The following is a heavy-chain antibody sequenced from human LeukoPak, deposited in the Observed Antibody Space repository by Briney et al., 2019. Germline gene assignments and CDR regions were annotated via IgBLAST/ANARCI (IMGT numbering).Heavy chain of an antibody. CDR1: GFTFGDYA. CDR3: TRDHGIVVVPAAAQYYFDY. V-gene: IGHV3-49*04. J-gene: IGHJ4*02. D-gene: IGHD2-2*01. Sequence: GGSLRLSCTASGFTFGDYAMSWARQAPGKGLEWVGFIRSKAYGGTTEYAASVKGRFTISRDDSKSIAYLQMNSLKTEDTAVYYCTRDHGIVVVPAAAQYYFDYWGQGTLVTVSS. CDR2: IRSKAYGGTT.